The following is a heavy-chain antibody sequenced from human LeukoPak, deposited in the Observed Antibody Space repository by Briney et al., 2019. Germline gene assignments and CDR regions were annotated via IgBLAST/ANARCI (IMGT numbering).Heavy chain of an antibody. Sequence: GGSLRLSCTISGYFFPNAWLNWVRQAPGKGLEWVSSITSDSSQIYYADSVKGRFTISRDNDKNSLYLQVNSLRAEDTAVYYCARDWGMTVADPNFDYWGQGTLVTVSS. CDR2: ITSDSSQI. J-gene: IGHJ4*02. CDR1: GYFFPNAW. D-gene: IGHD6-19*01. V-gene: IGHV3-21*06. CDR3: ARDWGMTVADPNFDY.